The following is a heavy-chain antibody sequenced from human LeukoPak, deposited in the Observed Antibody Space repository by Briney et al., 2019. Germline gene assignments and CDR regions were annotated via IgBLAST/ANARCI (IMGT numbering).Heavy chain of an antibody. CDR3: ARGRVSSSTWYSTYYYYFYMDV. CDR2: INHSGST. D-gene: IGHD6-13*01. Sequence: SETLSLTCTVSGGSISSGSYYWSWIRQPAGKGLEWIGEINHSGSTNYNPSLKSRITISVDTSKNQFSLKLSSVTAADTAVYYCARGRVSSSTWYSTYYYYFYMDVWGKGTTVTVSS. V-gene: IGHV4-61*10. J-gene: IGHJ6*03. CDR1: GGSISSGSYY.